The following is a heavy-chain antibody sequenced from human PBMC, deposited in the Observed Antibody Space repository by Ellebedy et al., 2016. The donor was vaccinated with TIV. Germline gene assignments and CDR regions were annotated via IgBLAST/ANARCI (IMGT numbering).Heavy chain of an antibody. CDR1: GFTFSDYY. CDR2: ISSSGDII. J-gene: IGHJ4*02. D-gene: IGHD6-19*01. CDR3: ARKAHSSGWNPFDY. V-gene: IGHV3-11*01. Sequence: GESLKISCAASGFTFSDYYMSWTRQAPGKGLEWISYISSSGDIINYLDSVKGRFTISRDNAKNSLYLQIDSLRDEDTAVYYCARKAHSSGWNPFDYWGQGTLVTVSS.